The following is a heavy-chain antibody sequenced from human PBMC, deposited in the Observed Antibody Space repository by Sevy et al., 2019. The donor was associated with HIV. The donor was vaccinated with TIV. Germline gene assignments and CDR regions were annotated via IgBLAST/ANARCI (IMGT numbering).Heavy chain of an antibody. V-gene: IGHV3-7*01. D-gene: IGHD3-10*01. CDR1: EFIFSNYW. Sequence: GGSLRLSCATSEFIFSNYWMTWVRQAPGKGLEWVANIAQDGNEQFYVDSVKGLFTISRDNAKNSLYLQMSSLRVEDTAVYYCARDQGRGLYYWGQGALVTVSS. CDR3: ARDQGRGLYY. CDR2: IAQDGNEQ. J-gene: IGHJ4*02.